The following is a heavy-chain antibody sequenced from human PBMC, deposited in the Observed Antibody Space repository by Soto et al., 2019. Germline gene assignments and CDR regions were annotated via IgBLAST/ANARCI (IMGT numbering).Heavy chain of an antibody. CDR2: IDPSDSYT. CDR3: ARLVVVPAAIYGTDV. Sequence: GESLKISCKGSGYSFTSYWISWVRQMPGKGLEWMGRIDPSDSYTNYSPSSQGHVTISADKSISTAYLQWSSLKASDTAMYYCARLVVVPAAIYGTDVWGQGTTVTV. CDR1: GYSFTSYW. V-gene: IGHV5-10-1*01. J-gene: IGHJ6*02. D-gene: IGHD2-2*01.